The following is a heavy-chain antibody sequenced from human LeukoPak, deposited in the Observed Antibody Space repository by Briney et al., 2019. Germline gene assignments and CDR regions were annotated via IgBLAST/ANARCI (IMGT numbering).Heavy chain of an antibody. CDR3: AKVDGDYAGLDY. CDR2: ISGSGGST. CDR1: GFTFSSYA. V-gene: IGHV3-23*01. J-gene: IGHJ4*02. D-gene: IGHD4-17*01. Sequence: PGGSLRLSCAASGFTFSSYATSWVRQAPGKGLEWASAISGSGGSTYYADSVKGRFTISRDNSKNTLYLQMNSLRAEDTAVYYCAKVDGDYAGLDYWGQGTLVTVSS.